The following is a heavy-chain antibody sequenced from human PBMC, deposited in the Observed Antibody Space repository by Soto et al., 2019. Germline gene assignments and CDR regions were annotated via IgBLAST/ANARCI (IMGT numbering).Heavy chain of an antibody. CDR1: GFTFSSYS. CDR3: ARDGAVTSDY. CDR2: ISSSSSYI. V-gene: IGHV3-21*01. D-gene: IGHD4-17*01. J-gene: IGHJ4*02. Sequence: WRTLRLSCAASGFTFSSYSMNWVRQAPGKGLEWVSSISSSSSYIYYADSVKGRFTISRDNAKNSLYLQMNSLRAEDTAVYYCARDGAVTSDYWGQGTLVTVSS.